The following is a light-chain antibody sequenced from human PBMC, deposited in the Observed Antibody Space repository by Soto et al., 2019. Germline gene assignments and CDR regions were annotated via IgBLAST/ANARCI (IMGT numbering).Light chain of an antibody. V-gene: IGKV4-1*01. CDR2: WAS. J-gene: IGKJ1*01. Sequence: DIVMTQSPDSLAVSLGERATINCKSSQSVLYSSNNKNYLAWYQQKPEQPPKLLIYWASTRESGVPDRFSGSGSGTDFTLTISSLQAEDVAVYYCQQYYSTSGTFGQGTKVEIK. CDR1: QSVLYSSNNKNY. CDR3: QQYYSTSGT.